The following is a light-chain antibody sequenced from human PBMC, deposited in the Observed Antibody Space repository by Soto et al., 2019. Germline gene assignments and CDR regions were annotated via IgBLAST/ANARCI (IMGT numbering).Light chain of an antibody. CDR2: GAS. V-gene: IGKV3-11*01. J-gene: IGKJ5*01. Sequence: EIVLTQSPATLSVSPGDRATLSCRASQIINSNLAWYQQQPGQAPRLLIYGASSRATGIPDRFSGSGSGPDFTLTISRLEPEDFAVYYCQQRSNWPLTFGQGTRLEI. CDR1: QIINSN. CDR3: QQRSNWPLT.